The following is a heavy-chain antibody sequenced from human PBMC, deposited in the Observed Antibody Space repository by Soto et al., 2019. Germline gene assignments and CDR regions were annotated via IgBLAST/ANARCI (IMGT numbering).Heavy chain of an antibody. J-gene: IGHJ4*02. CDR2: ISYDGGET. D-gene: IGHD5-12*01. CDR1: GFIFSNYG. CDR3: AITSVADASFDY. V-gene: IGHV3-30*03. Sequence: PGGSLRLSCAGSGFIFSNYGMHWVRQAPGKGLEWVAFISYDGGETFYADSVKGRFTISRDNSKSTVFLHMNSLKKEDTAVYYCAITSVADASFDYWVQGTLVTVSS.